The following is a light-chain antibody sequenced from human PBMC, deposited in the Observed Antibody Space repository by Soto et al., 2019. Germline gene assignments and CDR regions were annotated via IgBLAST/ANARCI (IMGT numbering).Light chain of an antibody. Sequence: EIVLTQSPGTLSLSPGERATLSCRASQSVSNNYLAWYQQKPGQAPRLLIYGASNRATGIPDRFSGSGSGTDFTLTVSRLEPEDFAVYYCQQYGISPWTFGQETKVDIK. CDR1: QSVSNNY. CDR2: GAS. J-gene: IGKJ1*01. V-gene: IGKV3-20*01. CDR3: QQYGISPWT.